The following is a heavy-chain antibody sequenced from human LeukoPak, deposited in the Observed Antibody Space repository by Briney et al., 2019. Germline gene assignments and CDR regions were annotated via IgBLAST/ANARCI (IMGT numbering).Heavy chain of an antibody. Sequence: ASVKVSCTASGYTFTSYDINWVRQATGQGLEWMGWMNPNSGNTGYAQKFQGRVTMTRNTSISTAYMELSSLRSEDTAVYYCARGVRYSSSWYGYYYYMDVWGKGTTVTISS. V-gene: IGHV1-8*01. CDR2: MNPNSGNT. CDR3: ARGVRYSSSWYGYYYYMDV. J-gene: IGHJ6*03. CDR1: GYTFTSYD. D-gene: IGHD6-13*01.